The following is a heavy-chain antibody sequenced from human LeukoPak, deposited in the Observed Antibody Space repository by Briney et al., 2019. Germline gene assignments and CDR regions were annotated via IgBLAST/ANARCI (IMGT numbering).Heavy chain of an antibody. CDR2: IYYSGST. J-gene: IGHJ2*01. V-gene: IGHV4-39*01. CDR3: AGQGGGDSSSWYASGDWYFDL. CDR1: GGSISSSSYY. Sequence: SETLSLTCTVSGGSISSSSYYWGWIRQPPGQGLEWIGSIYYSGSTYYNPSLKSRVTISVDTSKNQFSLKLSSVTAADTAVYYCAGQGGGDSSSWYASGDWYFDLWGRGTLVTVSS. D-gene: IGHD6-13*01.